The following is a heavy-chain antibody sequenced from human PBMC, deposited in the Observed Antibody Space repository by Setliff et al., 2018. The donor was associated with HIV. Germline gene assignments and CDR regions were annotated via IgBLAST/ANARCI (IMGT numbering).Heavy chain of an antibody. Sequence: SETLSLTCTVFGGSLSNYYWSWIRQPAGKGLEWIGHIYTSGSTNYNPSLKSRVTISEDTSKHQFSLKLTSVTAADTAVYYCARSPRLRGGHNWFDPWGQGTLVTVSS. D-gene: IGHD4-17*01. J-gene: IGHJ5*02. CDR1: GGSLSNYY. V-gene: IGHV4-4*07. CDR3: ARSPRLRGGHNWFDP. CDR2: IYTSGST.